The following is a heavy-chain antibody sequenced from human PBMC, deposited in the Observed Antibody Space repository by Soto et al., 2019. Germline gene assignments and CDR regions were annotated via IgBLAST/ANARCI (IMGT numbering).Heavy chain of an antibody. CDR1: GFTFSSFP. CDR3: ATGAAFYYDTSRF. Sequence: QVHLVESGGGVVQPGRSLRLSCAASGFTFSSFPIHWIRQAPGKGLEWVAVITQDGRNQYYADSVKGRFIISRDNSKNSLYLQMNTLTTEDTAVYYCATGAAFYYDTSRFWGQGTLVNVSS. CDR2: ITQDGRNQ. V-gene: IGHV3-30*04. J-gene: IGHJ4*02. D-gene: IGHD3-22*01.